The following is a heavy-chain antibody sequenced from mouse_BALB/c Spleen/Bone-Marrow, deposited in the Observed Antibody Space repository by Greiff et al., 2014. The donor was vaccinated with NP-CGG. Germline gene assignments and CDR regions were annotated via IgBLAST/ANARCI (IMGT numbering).Heavy chain of an antibody. J-gene: IGHJ4*01. Sequence: QVQLQQSGAELARPGTSVKLSCKASGYTFTSYWMQWVKQRPGQGLEWIGAIYPGDGDTRYTQRFKGKATLTADKSSSTAYMHFSSLASEDSAVYYCTRYYGNYGGVDYWGQGTSVTVSS. V-gene: IGHV1-87*01. CDR2: IYPGDGDT. CDR3: TRYYGNYGGVDY. CDR1: GYTFTSYW. D-gene: IGHD2-1*01.